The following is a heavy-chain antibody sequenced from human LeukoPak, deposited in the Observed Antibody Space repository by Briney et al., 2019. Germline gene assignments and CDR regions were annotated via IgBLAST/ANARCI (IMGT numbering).Heavy chain of an antibody. CDR1: GFTFSSYW. V-gene: IGHV3-7*01. D-gene: IGHD3-22*01. Sequence: GGSLRLSCAASGFTFSSYWMSWVRQAPGKGLEWVANIKQDGSEKYYVDSVKGRFTISRDNAKNPLYLQMNSLRAEDTAVYYCARRQGSYFDTSGYYYGWGQGTLVTVSS. J-gene: IGHJ4*02. CDR3: ARRQGSYFDTSGYYYG. CDR2: IKQDGSEK.